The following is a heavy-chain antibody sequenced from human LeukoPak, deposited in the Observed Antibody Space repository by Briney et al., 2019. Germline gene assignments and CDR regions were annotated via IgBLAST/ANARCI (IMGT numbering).Heavy chain of an antibody. Sequence: ASVKVSCKASGYTFTSYDINWVRQATGQGLEWMGWMYPNSGNSGYAQKFQGRVTMTRNTSISTAYMELSSLRSEDTAVYYCARVPLKGSSSWYGRGFDPWGQGTLVTVSS. CDR3: ARVPLKGSSSWYGRGFDP. D-gene: IGHD6-13*01. J-gene: IGHJ5*02. V-gene: IGHV1-8*01. CDR1: GYTFTSYD. CDR2: MYPNSGNS.